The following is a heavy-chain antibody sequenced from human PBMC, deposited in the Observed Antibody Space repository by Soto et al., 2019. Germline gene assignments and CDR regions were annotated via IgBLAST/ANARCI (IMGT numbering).Heavy chain of an antibody. Sequence: VASVKVSCKASGYTFTSYYMHWVRQAPGQGLEWMGIINPSGGSTSCAQKFQGRVTMTRDTSTSTVYMELSSLRSEDTAVYYCARGRSGSGSYPNWFDPWGQGTLVTVSS. V-gene: IGHV1-46*03. J-gene: IGHJ5*02. CDR2: INPSGGST. D-gene: IGHD3-10*01. CDR3: ARGRSGSGSYPNWFDP. CDR1: GYTFTSYY.